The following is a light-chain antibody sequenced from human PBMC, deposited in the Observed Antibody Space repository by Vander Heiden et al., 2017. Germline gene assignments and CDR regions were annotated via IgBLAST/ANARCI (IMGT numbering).Light chain of an antibody. J-gene: IGLJ2*01. CDR1: SSDIGGYNY. V-gene: IGLV2-8*01. CDR2: EVN. Sequence: QSALTQPPSASGSPGQSVTISCTGPSSDIGGYNYVSWYQQHPGKAPKLMIYEVNKRPSGVPDRFSGSKSGNTASLTVSGLQAEDEADYYCSSYAGGNNLVFGGGTKLTVL. CDR3: SSYAGGNNLV.